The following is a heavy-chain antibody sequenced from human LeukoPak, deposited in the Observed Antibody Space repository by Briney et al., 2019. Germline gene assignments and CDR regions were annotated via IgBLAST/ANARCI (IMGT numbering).Heavy chain of an antibody. V-gene: IGHV4-59*08. J-gene: IGHJ3*02. CDR1: GDSINGYY. CDR2: IYYSGST. Sequence: SETLSLTCTVSGDSINGYYWSWIRQPPGNRLEWIGWIYYSGSTMYSPSLESRVTISLDTSRNQFSLDLNSVTAADTAVYYCASHGGFGSGYYHDAFYIWGQGSMVFASS. D-gene: IGHD3-22*01. CDR3: ASHGGFGSGYYHDAFYI.